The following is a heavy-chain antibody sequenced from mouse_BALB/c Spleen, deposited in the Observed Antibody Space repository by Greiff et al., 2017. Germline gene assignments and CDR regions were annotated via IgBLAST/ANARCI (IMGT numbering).Heavy chain of an antibody. CDR2: ISSGSSTI. Sequence: DVKLVESGGGLVQPGGSRKLPCAASGFTFSSFGMHWVRQAPEKGLEWVAYISSGSSTIYYADTVKGRFTISRDNPKNTLFLQMTSLRSEDTAMYYCARSNLLLRPFYYAMDYWGQGTSVTVS. CDR1: GFTFSSFG. J-gene: IGHJ4*01. D-gene: IGHD1-1*01. V-gene: IGHV5-17*02. CDR3: ARSNLLLRPFYYAMDY.